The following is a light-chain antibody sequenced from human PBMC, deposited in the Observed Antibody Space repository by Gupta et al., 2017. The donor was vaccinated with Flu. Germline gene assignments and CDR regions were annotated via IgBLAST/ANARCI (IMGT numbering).Light chain of an antibody. V-gene: IGKV3-20*01. CDR1: QSVGSSY. Sequence: EIVLTQSPGILSLSPGERATLSCRASQSVGSSYLAWYQQKPGQAPSLLSYGASSRATGIPDRFGGSGSGTDFTLTISRLEPEDFAVYYCQKYGTSPLTFGGGTKVEI. CDR2: GAS. CDR3: QKYGTSPLT. J-gene: IGKJ4*01.